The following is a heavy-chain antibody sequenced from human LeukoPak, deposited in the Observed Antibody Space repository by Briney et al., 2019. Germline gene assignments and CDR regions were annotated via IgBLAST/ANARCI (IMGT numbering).Heavy chain of an antibody. Sequence: GGSLRLSCAASGFTFSSYSMNWVRQAPGKGLEWVSSISSSSSCIYYADSVKGRFTISRDNAKNSLYLQMNSLRAEDTAVYYCASTQNRGVIIRDAFDIWGQGTMVTVSS. D-gene: IGHD3-10*01. CDR2: ISSSSSCI. CDR1: GFTFSSYS. CDR3: ASTQNRGVIIRDAFDI. V-gene: IGHV3-21*01. J-gene: IGHJ3*02.